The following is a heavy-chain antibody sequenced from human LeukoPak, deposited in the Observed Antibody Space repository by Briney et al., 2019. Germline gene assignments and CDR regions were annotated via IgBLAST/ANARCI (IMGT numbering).Heavy chain of an antibody. CDR2: ISWNSGSI. J-gene: IGHJ3*02. CDR3: AKFGAFDI. CDR1: GFTFDDYA. V-gene: IGHV3-9*01. Sequence: GGSLRLSCAASGFTFDDYAMHWVRQAPGKGLEWVSGISWNSGSIGYADSVKGRFTISRDNAKNSLYLQMNSLRAEDTALYYCAKFGAFDIWGQGTMVTVSS. D-gene: IGHD3-16*01.